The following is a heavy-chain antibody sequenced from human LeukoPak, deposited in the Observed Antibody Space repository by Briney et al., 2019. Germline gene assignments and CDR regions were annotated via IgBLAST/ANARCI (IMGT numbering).Heavy chain of an antibody. V-gene: IGHV1-8*01. Sequence: ASVKVSCKASGYTFTSYDINWVRQATGQGLEWMGWMNPNSGNTGYAQKFQGRVTMTRNTSISTAYMELSSLRSEDTAVYYCARAPNRFNYDFWSGYYVHGMDVWGQGTTVTVSS. CDR3: ARAPNRFNYDFWSGYYVHGMDV. CDR2: MNPNSGNT. CDR1: GYTFTSYD. D-gene: IGHD3-3*01. J-gene: IGHJ6*02.